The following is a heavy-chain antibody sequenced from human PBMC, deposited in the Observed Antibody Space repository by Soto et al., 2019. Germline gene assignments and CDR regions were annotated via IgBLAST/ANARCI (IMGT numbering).Heavy chain of an antibody. V-gene: IGHV4-59*01. CDR2: IYYSGST. CDR3: ARRGPSYYGSGSYSYYYYYYMDV. D-gene: IGHD3-10*01. Sequence: SETLSLTCTVSGGSISSYYWSWIRQPPGKGLEWIGYIYYSGSTNYNPSLKSRVTISVDTSKNQFSLMLSSVTAADTAVYYCARRGPSYYGSGSYSYYYYYYMDVWGKGTTVTVSS. J-gene: IGHJ6*03. CDR1: GGSISSYY.